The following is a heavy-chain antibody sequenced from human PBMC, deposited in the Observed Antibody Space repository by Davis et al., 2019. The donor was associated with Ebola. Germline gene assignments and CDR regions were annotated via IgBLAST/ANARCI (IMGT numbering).Heavy chain of an antibody. Sequence: PGGPLRLSCAASGFTFSSYSMNWVRQAPGKGLEWVSSISSSSSYIYYADSVKGRFTISRDNAKNSLYLQMNSLRAEDTAVYYCARDVPPGQYSSSWEFDYWGQGTLVTVSS. CDR1: GFTFSSYS. V-gene: IGHV3-21*01. D-gene: IGHD6-13*01. CDR2: ISSSSSYI. J-gene: IGHJ4*02. CDR3: ARDVPPGQYSSSWEFDY.